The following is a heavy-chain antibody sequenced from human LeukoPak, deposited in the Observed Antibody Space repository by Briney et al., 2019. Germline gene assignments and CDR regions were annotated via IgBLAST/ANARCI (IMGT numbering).Heavy chain of an antibody. J-gene: IGHJ4*02. CDR2: ISGSGGTT. D-gene: IGHD4-11*01. CDR3: AKGSPNYSNRFGY. CDR1: GFTFSSYA. V-gene: IGHV3-23*01. Sequence: GGSLRLSCAASGFTFSSYAMSWVRQAPGKGLEWVSGISGSGGTTYYADSVKGRFTISRDNSKNTLYLQMNSLRAEDTAVYYCAKGSPNYSNRFGYWGQGTLVTVSS.